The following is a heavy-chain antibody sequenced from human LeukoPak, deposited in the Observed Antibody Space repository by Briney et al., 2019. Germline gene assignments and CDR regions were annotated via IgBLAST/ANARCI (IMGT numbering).Heavy chain of an antibody. CDR2: IIPIFGIA. J-gene: IGHJ2*01. V-gene: IGHV1-69*04. CDR3: ALAVVTATTLRYFDL. CDR1: GGTFSSYA. D-gene: IGHD2-21*02. Sequence: SVKVSCRASGGTFSSYAISWVRQAPGQGLEWMGRIIPIFGIANYAQKFQGRVTITADKSTSTAYMELSSLRSEDTAVYYCALAVVTATTLRYFDLWGRGTLVTVSS.